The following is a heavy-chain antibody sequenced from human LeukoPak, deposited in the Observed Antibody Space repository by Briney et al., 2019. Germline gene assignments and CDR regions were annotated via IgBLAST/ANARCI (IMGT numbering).Heavy chain of an antibody. CDR2: IIPILGIA. Sequence: GASVKVSCKASGGTFSSYANSWVRQAPRQGLEWMGRIIPILGIANYAQKFQGRVTITADKSTSTAYMELSSLRSEDTAVYYCARDYDFWSGYYTGYFDYWGQGTLVTVSS. D-gene: IGHD3-3*01. J-gene: IGHJ4*02. V-gene: IGHV1-69*04. CDR1: GGTFSSYA. CDR3: ARDYDFWSGYYTGYFDY.